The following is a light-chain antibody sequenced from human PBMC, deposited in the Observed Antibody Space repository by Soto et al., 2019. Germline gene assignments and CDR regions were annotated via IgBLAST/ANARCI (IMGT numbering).Light chain of an antibody. Sequence: DIKMTQSPATLSASLGDRVTITCRASQSISRWLAWYKQKPGKATKILLSDVSSLESGVPSRFSGSGSGTEFTITISSLQPDDFTTYHCQHYETYSQWTFGQWTKVEI. CDR2: DVS. J-gene: IGKJ1*01. V-gene: IGKV1-5*01. CDR3: QHYETYSQWT. CDR1: QSISRW.